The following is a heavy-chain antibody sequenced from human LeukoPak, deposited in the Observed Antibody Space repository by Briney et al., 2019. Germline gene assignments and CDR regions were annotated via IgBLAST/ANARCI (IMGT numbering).Heavy chain of an antibody. D-gene: IGHD2-2*01. V-gene: IGHV4-39*07. CDR2: VYYSGST. CDR3: AHGSMYQLDY. Sequence: SETLSLTCTVSGGSISTTNYYWGWIRQSPGKGLEWFGCVYYSGSTYYNPSLKSRVTISVDTSQNQFSLQLTSVTAADTAVYYCAHGSMYQLDYWGQGTLVTVSS. J-gene: IGHJ4*02. CDR1: GGSISTTNYY.